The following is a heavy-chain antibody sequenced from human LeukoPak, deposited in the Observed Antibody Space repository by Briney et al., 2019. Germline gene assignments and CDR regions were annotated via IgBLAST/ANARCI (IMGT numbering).Heavy chain of an antibody. D-gene: IGHD6-13*01. J-gene: IGHJ5*02. CDR3: AKGWRSSGWYEEGS. V-gene: IGHV1-8*01. CDR2: MHPNSGXX. Sequence: AASVEVSCKTSGYTFTNYDINWVRLATGQGLXXXXXMHPNSGXXXXXKKFXGRVTMTRDTSTSTAYMELSSLRFEDTAVYYCAKGWRSSGWYEEGSWGQGTLVTVSS. CDR1: GYTFTNYD.